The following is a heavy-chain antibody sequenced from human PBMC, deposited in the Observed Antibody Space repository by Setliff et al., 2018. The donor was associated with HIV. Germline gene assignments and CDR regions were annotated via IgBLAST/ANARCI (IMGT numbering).Heavy chain of an antibody. D-gene: IGHD3-22*01. Sequence: GGSLRLSCAPSGVRVSDYTMTWVRQAPGKGLECVSGISGSGDTIYYADSVKCRFTISRDNSKNSLYLQMDSLRAEDTAVYYCARAYYHHSGAYWSTDYYYSYIDGGGKG. CDR2: ISGSGDTI. CDR3: ARAYYHHSGAYWSTDYYYSYIDG. CDR1: GVRVSDYT. V-gene: IGHV3-23*01. J-gene: IGHJ6*03.